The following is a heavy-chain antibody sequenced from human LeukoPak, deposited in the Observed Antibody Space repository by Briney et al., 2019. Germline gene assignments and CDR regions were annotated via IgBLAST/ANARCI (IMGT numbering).Heavy chain of an antibody. CDR1: GFTFSSYS. D-gene: IGHD3-9*01. J-gene: IGHJ4*02. V-gene: IGHV3-23*01. Sequence: GGSLRLSCAASGFTFSSYSMNWVRQAPGKGLEWVSAISGSGGGTYYADSVKGRFTISRDNSKNTLYLQMNSLRAEDTAVYYCAKDRLVITTFDYWGQGTLVTVSS. CDR3: AKDRLVITTFDY. CDR2: ISGSGGGT.